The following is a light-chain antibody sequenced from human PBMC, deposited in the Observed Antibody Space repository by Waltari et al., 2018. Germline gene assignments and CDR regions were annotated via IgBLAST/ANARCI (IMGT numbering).Light chain of an antibody. Sequence: QSVLTQPPSATGSPGQSVTISCTGTNSDVGAYNYVSWYQQHPGKVPKLLIYEVTKRRSGVPDRFSGSKSGNTASLTVSGLQADDEADYYCSSYAHNNHFVFGTGTKVTVL. J-gene: IGLJ1*01. CDR2: EVT. V-gene: IGLV2-8*01. CDR1: NSDVGAYNY. CDR3: SSYAHNNHFV.